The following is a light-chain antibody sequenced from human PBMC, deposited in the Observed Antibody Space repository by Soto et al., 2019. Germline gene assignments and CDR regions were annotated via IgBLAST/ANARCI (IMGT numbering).Light chain of an antibody. CDR1: SSDVGGYNY. CDR3: SSYTSDTSPYV. J-gene: IGLJ1*01. CDR2: EVN. V-gene: IGLV2-14*01. Sequence: QSALTQPASVSGSHGRSITISCTGTSSDVGGYNYVSWYQLHPGKAPKLIIYEVNNRPSGLSNRFSGSKSGNTASLTISGLQADDEGDYYCSSYTSDTSPYVFGTGTKFTVL.